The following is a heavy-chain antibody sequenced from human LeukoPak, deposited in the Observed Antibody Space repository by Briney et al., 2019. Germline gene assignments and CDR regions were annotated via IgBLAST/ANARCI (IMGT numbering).Heavy chain of an antibody. CDR3: AKLGLIAAPDYYYYYGMDV. J-gene: IGHJ6*02. D-gene: IGHD6-6*01. Sequence: PSETLSLTCTVSGGSISSSSYYWGWIRQPPGKGLEWIGSIYYSGSTYYNPSLKSRVTISVDTSKNQFSLKLSSVTAADTAVYYCAKLGLIAAPDYYYYYGMDVWGQGTTVTVSS. CDR1: GGSISSSSYY. CDR2: IYYSGST. V-gene: IGHV4-39*01.